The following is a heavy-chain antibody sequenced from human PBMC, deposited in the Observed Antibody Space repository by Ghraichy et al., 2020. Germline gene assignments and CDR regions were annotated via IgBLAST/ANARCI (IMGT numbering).Heavy chain of an antibody. Sequence: GGSLRLSCSGSVFSFSRHWMSWVRQAPRKGLEWVASIKADGSERHYVDSVKGRFTISRDNAENSVSLEMNSLRAEDTGIYYCARDPYGDYKYGGTDYWGQGTLVAVSS. D-gene: IGHD4-17*01. J-gene: IGHJ4*02. V-gene: IGHV3-7*03. CDR3: ARDPYGDYKYGGTDY. CDR2: IKADGSER. CDR1: VFSFSRHW.